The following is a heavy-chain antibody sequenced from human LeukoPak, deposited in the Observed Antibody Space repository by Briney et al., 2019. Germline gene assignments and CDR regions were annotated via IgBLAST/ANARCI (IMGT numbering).Heavy chain of an antibody. CDR1: GGSFSGYY. Sequence: SETLSLTCAVYGGSFSGYYWSWIRQPPGKGLEWIGEINHSGSTNCNPSLKSRVTISVDTSKNQFSLKLSSVTAAGTAVYYCARAGYGDYWYYYYGMDVWGKGTTVTVSS. J-gene: IGHJ6*04. V-gene: IGHV4-34*01. CDR2: INHSGST. CDR3: ARAGYGDYWYYYYGMDV. D-gene: IGHD4-17*01.